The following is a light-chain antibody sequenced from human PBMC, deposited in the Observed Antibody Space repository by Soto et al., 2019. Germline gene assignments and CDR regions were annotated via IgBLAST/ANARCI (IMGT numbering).Light chain of an antibody. CDR3: QQYNNWPP. Sequence: EIVMTQYTATLSVSPGERATLSCRASQSVSSNLAWYQQKPGQAPRLLIYGASTRATGIPARFSGSGSGTEFTLTISSLQSEDFAVYYCQQYNNWPPFGQGTKVDI. J-gene: IGKJ1*01. V-gene: IGKV3-15*01. CDR1: QSVSSN. CDR2: GAS.